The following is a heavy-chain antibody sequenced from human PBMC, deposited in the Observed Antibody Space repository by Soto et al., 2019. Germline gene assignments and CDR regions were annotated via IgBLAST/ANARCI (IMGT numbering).Heavy chain of an antibody. Sequence: ASVKVSCKASGYTFTSYAMPWVRQAPGERLEWMGWINDGNGNKKYSQKFQGRVTITRDTSESTAYMEMRSLRSEDTAVYYCARVRMDWFAAWGQGTMVTVSS. J-gene: IGHJ5*02. CDR1: GYTFTSYA. V-gene: IGHV1-3*01. CDR2: INDGNGNK. CDR3: ARVRMDWFAA.